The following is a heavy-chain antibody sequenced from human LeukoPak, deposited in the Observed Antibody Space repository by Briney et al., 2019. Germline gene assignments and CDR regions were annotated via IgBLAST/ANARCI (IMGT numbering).Heavy chain of an antibody. D-gene: IGHD7-27*01. CDR3: ARDLWGDGIFDY. CDR2: IYSGGTT. Sequence: GGSLRLSCAASGFTVSSNYMSWVRQAPGKGLEWVSVIYSGGTTYYADSVKGRFTISRDNSKNTLYLQMNSLRAEDTAVYYCARDLWGDGIFDYWGQGTLVTVSS. CDR1: GFTVSSNY. J-gene: IGHJ4*02. V-gene: IGHV3-53*01.